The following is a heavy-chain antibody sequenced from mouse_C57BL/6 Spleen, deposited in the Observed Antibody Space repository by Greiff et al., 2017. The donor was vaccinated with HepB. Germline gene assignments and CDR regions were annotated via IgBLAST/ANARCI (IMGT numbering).Heavy chain of an antibody. CDR2: INPNNGGT. D-gene: IGHD2-4*01. CDR1: GYTFTDYN. CDR3: ARYNDLRYFDY. V-gene: IGHV1-22*01. J-gene: IGHJ2*01. Sequence: DVQLQESGPELVKPGASVKMSCKASGYTFTDYNMHWVKQSHGKSLEWIGYINPNNGGTSYNQKFKGKATLTVNKSSSTAYMELRSLTSEDSAVYYCARYNDLRYFDYWGQGTTLTVSS.